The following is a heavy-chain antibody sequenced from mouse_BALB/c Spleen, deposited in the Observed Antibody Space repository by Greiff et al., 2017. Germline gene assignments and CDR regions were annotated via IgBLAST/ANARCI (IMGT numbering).Heavy chain of an antibody. CDR1: GYSITSDYA. J-gene: IGHJ4*01. D-gene: IGHD2-1*01. CDR2: ISYSGST. V-gene: IGHV3-2*02. CDR3: ARGGDGNYDYAMDY. Sequence: ESGPGLVKPSQSLSLTCTVTGYSITSDYAWNWIRQFPGNKLEWMGYISYSGSTSYNPSLKSRISITRDTSKNQFFLQLNSVTTEDTATYYCARGGDGNYDYAMDYWGQGTSVTVSS.